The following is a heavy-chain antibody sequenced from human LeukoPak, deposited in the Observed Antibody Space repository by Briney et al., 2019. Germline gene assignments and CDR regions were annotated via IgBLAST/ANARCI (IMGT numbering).Heavy chain of an antibody. CDR3: ARDADIAAAATGGFDI. CDR1: GDTVSSNSAA. D-gene: IGHD6-13*01. Sequence: QTHSLSSAISGDTVSSNSAAWNWIRQSPSRGLEWLGRTYYRSKWYNDYAVSVITRISHHPGTSKNQFSLQLNSVTPEDTAVYYCARDADIAAAATGGFDIWGQKTGHSL. CDR2: TYYRSKWYN. J-gene: IGHJ3*02. V-gene: IGHV6-1*01.